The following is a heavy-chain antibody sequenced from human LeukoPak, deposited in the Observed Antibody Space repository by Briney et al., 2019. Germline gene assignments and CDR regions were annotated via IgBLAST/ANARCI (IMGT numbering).Heavy chain of an antibody. CDR1: GFTFSSYA. D-gene: IGHD4-17*01. V-gene: IGHV3-23*01. Sequence: GGSLRLSCAASGFTFSSYAMSWVRQAPGKGLEWVSAISGSGGSTYYADSVKGRFTISRDNSKNTLYLQMDSLRAEDTAVYYCAMGGDYEYYYGMDVWGQGTTVTVSS. CDR2: ISGSGGST. CDR3: AMGGDYEYYYGMDV. J-gene: IGHJ6*02.